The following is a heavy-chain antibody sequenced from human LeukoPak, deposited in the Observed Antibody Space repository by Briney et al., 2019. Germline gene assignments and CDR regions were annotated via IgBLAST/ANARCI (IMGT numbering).Heavy chain of an antibody. CDR3: ARDADYYDSSGPSFDY. CDR2: IYYSGSN. J-gene: IGHJ4*02. V-gene: IGHV4-59*01. D-gene: IGHD3-22*01. Sequence: PSETLSLTCTVSGGSISSYYWSWLRQPQGKGLKWIGYIYYSGSNNYNPSLKSRVTISVDTSKNQFSLKLSSVTAADTAVYYCARDADYYDSSGPSFDYWGQGTLVTVSS. CDR1: GGSISSYY.